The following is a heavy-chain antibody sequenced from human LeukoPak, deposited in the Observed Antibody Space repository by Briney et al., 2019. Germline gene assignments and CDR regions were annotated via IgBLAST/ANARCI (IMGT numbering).Heavy chain of an antibody. CDR2: IIPIFGTA. CDR3: ARGYYDCSAIDY. D-gene: IGHD3-22*01. CDR1: GGTFTSYA. V-gene: IGHV1-69*13. Sequence: EASVKVSCKASGGTFTSYAISWVRQAPGQGLEWMGGIIPIFGTANYAQKFQGRVTITADESTSTAYMELSSLRSEDTAVYYCARGYYDCSAIDYWGQGTPVTVSS. J-gene: IGHJ4*02.